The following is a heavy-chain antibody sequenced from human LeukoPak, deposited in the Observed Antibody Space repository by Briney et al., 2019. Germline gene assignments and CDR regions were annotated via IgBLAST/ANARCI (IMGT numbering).Heavy chain of an antibody. Sequence: GRSLRLSCAASGFTFTSYGMHWVRQAPGKGLEWVAVIWYDGSNKYYADSVKGRFTISRDNSKNTLYLQMNSLRAEDTAVYYCARDPIAAVRFDYWGQGTLVTVS. CDR3: ARDPIAAVRFDY. CDR2: IWYDGSNK. CDR1: GFTFTSYG. D-gene: IGHD6-13*01. J-gene: IGHJ4*02. V-gene: IGHV3-33*01.